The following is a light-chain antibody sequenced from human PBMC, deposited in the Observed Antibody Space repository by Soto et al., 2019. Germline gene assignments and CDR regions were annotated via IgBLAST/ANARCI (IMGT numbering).Light chain of an antibody. CDR2: EVT. Sequence: QSALTQPPSVSGSPGQTVTISCTGTSSDVGGYDYVSWYQQHPGEAPKLIIYEVTKRPSGVPDRFSGSKSGNTASLTVSGLQSEDEADYYCAAWDDSLNGVVFGGGTKLTVL. J-gene: IGLJ2*01. CDR1: SSDVGGYDY. V-gene: IGLV2-8*01. CDR3: AAWDDSLNGVV.